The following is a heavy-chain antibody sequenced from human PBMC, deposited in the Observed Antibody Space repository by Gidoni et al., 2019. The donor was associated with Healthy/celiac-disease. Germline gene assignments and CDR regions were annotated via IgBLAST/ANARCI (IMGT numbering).Heavy chain of an antibody. J-gene: IGHJ6*03. D-gene: IGHD3-16*01. Sequence: QVQLQQWGAGLLKPSETLSITCAVSGGSFSGSYWSWIRQPPGKGLEWIGEINHSGSTNYNPSLKSRVTISVDTSKNQFSLKLSSVTAADTAVYYCARARGTSYMDVWGKGTTVTVSS. CDR2: INHSGST. CDR1: GGSFSGSY. CDR3: ARARGTSYMDV. V-gene: IGHV4-34*01.